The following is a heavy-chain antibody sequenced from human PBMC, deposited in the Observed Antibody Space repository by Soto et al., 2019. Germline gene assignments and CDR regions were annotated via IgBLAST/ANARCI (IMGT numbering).Heavy chain of an antibody. CDR3: AKSQIGAAQYGDY. CDR1: AFTFSNYA. V-gene: IGHV3-23*01. CDR2: ITGSGFTT. D-gene: IGHD6-13*01. J-gene: IGHJ4*02. Sequence: EVQLLESGGGLVQPGGSLRLSCAASAFTFSNYAMNWVRQAPGKGLEWVSAITGSGFTTYYADSVKGRFTISRDNSKKTLYMQMNNLRAEDTAVYYCAKSQIGAAQYGDYWGQGTLVTVSS.